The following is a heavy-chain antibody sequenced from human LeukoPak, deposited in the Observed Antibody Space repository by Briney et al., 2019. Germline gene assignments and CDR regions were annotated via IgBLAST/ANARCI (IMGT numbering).Heavy chain of an antibody. CDR3: ASTYYYDSSGYYYRSLAFDI. D-gene: IGHD3-22*01. J-gene: IGHJ3*02. V-gene: IGHV4-59*01. CDR1: GGSFSGYY. Sequence: SETLSLTCAVYGGSFSGYYWSWIRQPPGKGLEWIGNIYYSGSTNYNPSLKSRVTISVDTSKNQFSLKLSSVTAADTAVYYCASTYYYDSSGYYYRSLAFDIWGQGTMVTVSS. CDR2: IYYSGST.